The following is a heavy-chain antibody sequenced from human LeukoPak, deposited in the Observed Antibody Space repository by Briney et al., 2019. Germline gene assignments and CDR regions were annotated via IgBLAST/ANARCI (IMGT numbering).Heavy chain of an antibody. CDR3: ARGAYDFWSGFYYYYYMDV. J-gene: IGHJ6*03. Sequence: SETLSLTSTVSGGSISSSSYYWGWIRQPPGKGLEWIGSIYYSGSTYYNPSLKSRVTISVDTSKNQFSLKLSSVTAADTAVYYCARGAYDFWSGFYYYYYMDVWGKGTTVTVSS. CDR1: GGSISSSSYY. CDR2: IYYSGST. V-gene: IGHV4-39*07. D-gene: IGHD3-3*01.